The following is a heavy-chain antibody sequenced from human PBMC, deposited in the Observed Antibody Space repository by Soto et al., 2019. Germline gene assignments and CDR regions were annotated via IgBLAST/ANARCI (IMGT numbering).Heavy chain of an antibody. CDR1: GGYIRSYY. CDR2: IYYSGST. V-gene: IGHV4-59*01. Sequence: SETLSLTCTVSGGYIRSYYWSWIRQAPGKGLEWIGYIYYSGSTNYNPSLKSRVTISVDTSKNQFSLKLSSVTAADTAVYYCARDKSGYSSSFDYWGQGTLVTVSS. CDR3: ARDKSGYSSSFDY. D-gene: IGHD6-6*01. J-gene: IGHJ4*02.